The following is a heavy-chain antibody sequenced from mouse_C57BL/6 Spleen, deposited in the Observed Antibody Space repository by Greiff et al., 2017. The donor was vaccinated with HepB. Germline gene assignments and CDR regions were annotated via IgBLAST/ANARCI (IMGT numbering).Heavy chain of an antibody. D-gene: IGHD2-1*01. J-gene: IGHJ4*01. CDR2: INPSSGYT. CDR3: ARGDYGNYNAMDY. CDR1: GYTFTSYT. V-gene: IGHV1-4*01. Sequence: QVQLQQSGAELARPGASVKMSCKASGYTFTSYTMHWVKQRPGQGLEWIGYINPSSGYTKYNQKFKDKATLTADKSSSTAYMQLSSLTSEDSAVYYCARGDYGNYNAMDYWGQGTSVTVSS.